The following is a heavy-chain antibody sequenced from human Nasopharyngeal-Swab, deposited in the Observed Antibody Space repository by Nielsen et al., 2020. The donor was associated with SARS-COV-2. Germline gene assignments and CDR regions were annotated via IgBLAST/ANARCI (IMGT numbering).Heavy chain of an antibody. J-gene: IGHJ3*02. V-gene: IGHV5-51*01. CDR1: GYSFVNYW. Sequence: GESLTISCKVSGYSFVNYWIAWVRQMPGKGLEWMGIIYPGDSDTRYSPSFQGQVTISADKSISTAYLQWSSLKASDTAMYYCARPQGPVGAFDIWGQGTMVTVSS. CDR2: IYPGDSDT. CDR3: ARPQGPVGAFDI.